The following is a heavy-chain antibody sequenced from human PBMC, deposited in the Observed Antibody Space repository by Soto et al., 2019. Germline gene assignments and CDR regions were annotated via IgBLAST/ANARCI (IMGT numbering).Heavy chain of an antibody. V-gene: IGHV3-15*01. CDR2: IKRETDGGTT. J-gene: IGHJ3*02. D-gene: IGHD3-9*01. Sequence: EVQLVESGGGLVKPGGSLRLSCAASGFTLSNAWMHWVRQAPGTGLEWVGRIKRETDGGTTDYAAPVTGRFTISRDDSKNTLYLQMNSLKTEDTAVYYCTTGGNDILTGYYGAFDIWGQGTMVTVSS. CDR1: GFTLSNAW. CDR3: TTGGNDILTGYYGAFDI.